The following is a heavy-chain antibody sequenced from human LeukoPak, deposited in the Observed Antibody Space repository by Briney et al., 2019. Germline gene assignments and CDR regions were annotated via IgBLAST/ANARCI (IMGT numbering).Heavy chain of an antibody. CDR2: IDWDDDE. Sequence: SGPTLVNPTQTLTLTCTFSGFSLSTSGMCVSWIRQPPGKALEWLALIDWDDDEYYSTSLKTRLTISKDTSKNQVVLTMTTMDPVDTATYYCARIQVGGRDWYAAFDIWGQGTMVAVSS. CDR3: ARIQVGGRDWYAAFDI. CDR1: GFSLSTSGMC. V-gene: IGHV2-70*01. J-gene: IGHJ3*02. D-gene: IGHD2-21*02.